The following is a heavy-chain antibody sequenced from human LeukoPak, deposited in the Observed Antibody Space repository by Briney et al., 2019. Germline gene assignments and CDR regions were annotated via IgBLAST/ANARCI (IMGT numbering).Heavy chain of an antibody. CDR1: GGSISSYY. CDR2: LHTSGST. V-gene: IGHV4-4*07. J-gene: IGHJ4*02. D-gene: IGHD3-22*01. CDR3: ARVRRYYYDSSGYSYFDY. Sequence: SETLSLTCTVSGGSISSYYWSWIRQPAGEGLEWIGRLHTSGSTNYNPSLKSRVTISVDTSKNQFSLKLSSVTAADTAVYYCARVRRYYYDSSGYSYFDYWGQGTLVTVSS.